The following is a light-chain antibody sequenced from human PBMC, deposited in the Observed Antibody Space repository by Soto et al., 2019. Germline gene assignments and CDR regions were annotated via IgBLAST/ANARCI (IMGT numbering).Light chain of an antibody. CDR1: QSLLHSDGNTY. J-gene: IGKJ1*01. CDR2: KVS. V-gene: IGKV2-24*01. Sequence: DIVTTHSSLSSPVTLGQAASISCRSSQSLLHSDGNTYLSWFQQRPGQPPRLLIYKVSDRFSGVPDRFSGSGAGTDFTLTISRVEAEDVGIYYCMQATQSHWTFGQGTKVDIK. CDR3: MQATQSHWT.